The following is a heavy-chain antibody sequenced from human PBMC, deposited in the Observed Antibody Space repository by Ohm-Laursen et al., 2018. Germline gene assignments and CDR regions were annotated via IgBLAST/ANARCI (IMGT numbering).Heavy chain of an antibody. Sequence: SLRLSCAASGFTFSSYGMNWVRQAPGMGLEWLSYISSDGSSVKHADSVRGRFTISRDNAKNSLFLQLNSLRAEDTAVYYCARDQITVLRGYYYYGMDVWGQGTTVTVSS. CDR1: GFTFSSYG. D-gene: IGHD3-10*01. CDR3: ARDQITVLRGYYYYGMDV. J-gene: IGHJ6*02. CDR2: ISSDGSSV. V-gene: IGHV3-48*03.